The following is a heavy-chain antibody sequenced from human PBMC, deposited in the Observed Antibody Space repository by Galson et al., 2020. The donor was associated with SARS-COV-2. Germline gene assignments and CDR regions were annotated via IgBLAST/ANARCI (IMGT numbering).Heavy chain of an antibody. D-gene: IGHD4-17*01. CDR1: GFTFSSYG. Sequence: GESLKISCAASGFTFSSYGMHWVRQAPGKGLEWVAVIWYDGSNKYYADSVKGRFTISRDNSKNTLYLQMNSLRAEDTAVYYCAKDSGTTVTTAYFDYWGQGTLVTVSS. CDR2: IWYDGSNK. J-gene: IGHJ4*02. V-gene: IGHV3-33*06. CDR3: AKDSGTTVTTAYFDY.